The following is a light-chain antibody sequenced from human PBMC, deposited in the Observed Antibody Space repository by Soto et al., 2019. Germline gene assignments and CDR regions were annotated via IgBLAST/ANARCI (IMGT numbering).Light chain of an antibody. CDR1: QSLLHSNGNHY. V-gene: IGKV2-28*01. CDR2: LGS. Sequence: DIVMTQSPLYLPVTPGEPASISCRSSQSLLHSNGNHYLQWFLQKPGQSPQLLIHLGSSRASGVPDRFSGSGSGTDFTLKIRRVEAEDVGVYYFMQALRSSLTLVPGIKVDI. CDR3: MQALRSSLT. J-gene: IGKJ3*01.